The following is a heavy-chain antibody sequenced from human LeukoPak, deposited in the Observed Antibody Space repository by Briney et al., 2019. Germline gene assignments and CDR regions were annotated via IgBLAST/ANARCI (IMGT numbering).Heavy chain of an antibody. CDR3: AKSLAAAGTGGDDY. D-gene: IGHD6-13*01. V-gene: IGHV3-23*01. Sequence: PGGSLRLSCAASGFTFSSYAMSWVRQAPGKGLEWVSAISGSGDSTYYAESVKGRSTISRDNSKNTLSLQMNSLRAEDTAVYYCAKSLAAAGTGGDDYWGQGTLVTVSS. J-gene: IGHJ4*02. CDR2: ISGSGDST. CDR1: GFTFSSYA.